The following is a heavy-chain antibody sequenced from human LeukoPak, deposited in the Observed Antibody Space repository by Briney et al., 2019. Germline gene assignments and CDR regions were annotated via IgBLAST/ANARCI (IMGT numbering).Heavy chain of an antibody. CDR2: IYYAGIT. V-gene: IGHV4-34*01. CDR1: GGSFSGYY. CDR3: ARGFRYCSGGSCYPGVNWFDP. J-gene: IGHJ5*02. Sequence: SETLSLTCAVYGGSFSGYYWSWIRQPPRKGLEWIGSIYYAGITYYNPSLKSRVTMSVDTSENQFSLNLNSVTAADTAVYYCARGFRYCSGGSCYPGVNWFDPWGQGTLVTVSS. D-gene: IGHD2-15*01.